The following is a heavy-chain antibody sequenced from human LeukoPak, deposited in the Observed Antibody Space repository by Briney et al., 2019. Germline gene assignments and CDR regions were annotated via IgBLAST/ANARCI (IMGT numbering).Heavy chain of an antibody. CDR1: GGSISSGGYY. CDR2: IYYSGST. J-gene: IGHJ5*02. D-gene: IGHD2-2*01. V-gene: IGHV4-31*03. Sequence: SETLSLTCTVSGGSISSGGYYGSWIRQYPGKGLEWIGYIYYSGSTYYNPSLKSRVTISVDTSKNQFSLKLSSVTAADTAVYYCARVGPYCSSTSCYHGFDPWGQGTLVTVSS. CDR3: ARVGPYCSSTSCYHGFDP.